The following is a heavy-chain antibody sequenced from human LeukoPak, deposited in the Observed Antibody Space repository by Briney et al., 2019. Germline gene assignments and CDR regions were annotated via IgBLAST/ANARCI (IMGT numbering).Heavy chain of an antibody. D-gene: IGHD5-24*01. CDR1: GGSISSGDYY. J-gene: IGHJ4*02. V-gene: IGHV4-30-4*01. CDR2: IYYSGST. CDR3: ARVEMATIDY. Sequence: SETLSLTCTVSGGSISSGDYYWSWIRQPPGKGLEWIGYIYYSGSTYYNPSLKSRVTISVGTSKNQFSLKLSSVTAADTAVYYCARVEMATIDYWGQGTLVTVSS.